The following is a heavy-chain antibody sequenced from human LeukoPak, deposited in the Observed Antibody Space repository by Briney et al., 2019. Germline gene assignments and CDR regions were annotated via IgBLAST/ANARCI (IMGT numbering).Heavy chain of an antibody. CDR2: IYSGGST. J-gene: IGHJ4*02. D-gene: IGHD3-10*01. Sequence: PGGSLRLSCAASGFTFDDYGMSWVRQAPGKGLEWVSVIYSGGSTYYADSVKGRFTISRDNSKNTLYLQMNSLRAEDTAVYYCAKDLFGRQSDYWGQGTLVTVSS. CDR1: GFTFDDYG. V-gene: IGHV3-53*01. CDR3: AKDLFGRQSDY.